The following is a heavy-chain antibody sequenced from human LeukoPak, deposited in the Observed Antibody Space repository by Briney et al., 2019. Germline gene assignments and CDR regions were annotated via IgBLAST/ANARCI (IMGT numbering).Heavy chain of an antibody. CDR3: VGDVLRSSGSF. J-gene: IGHJ4*02. Sequence: GGSLRLSCAASGFTFSSYWMTWVRQAPARGLEWVANIKGDGSEKYYADSVRGQFTISRDNAKNSLYLQMNSLRADDSAIYYCVGDVLRSSGSFWGQGTLVTVSS. D-gene: IGHD6-19*01. V-gene: IGHV3-7*05. CDR1: GFTFSSYW. CDR2: IKGDGSEK.